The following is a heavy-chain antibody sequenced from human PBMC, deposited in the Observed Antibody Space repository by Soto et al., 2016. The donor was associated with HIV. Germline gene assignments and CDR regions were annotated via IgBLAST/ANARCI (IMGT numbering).Heavy chain of an antibody. J-gene: IGHJ6*03. CDR1: GVSIRKHY. Sequence: QVQLEESGPGLVKPSETLSLTCNVSGVSIRKHYWSWIRQPPGKGLEWIGHIYYSGSTNYNLSLKSRVTMSLDTSKSQVSLNVKSVTAADTAIYYCARDNIVVITSLSKGQVTINYQYMDVWGKRD. D-gene: IGHD3-22*01. V-gene: IGHV4-59*11. CDR2: IYYSGST. CDR3: ARDNIVVITSLSKGQVTINYQYMDV.